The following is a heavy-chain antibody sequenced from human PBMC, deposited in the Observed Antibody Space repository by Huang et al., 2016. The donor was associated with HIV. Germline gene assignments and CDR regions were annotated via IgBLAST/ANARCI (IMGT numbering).Heavy chain of an antibody. Sequence: QVQLVESGGGVVQPGRSLRLSCAASGLTFRQYAMHWVRQAPGKGLEWVALISYDGSEKYFGDSVKGRFTISRDNSKNMLYLQMNSLRPDDSAMYYCVKDSPGVITIFGGDVWGQGTTVTVSS. CDR3: VKDSPGVITIFGGDV. CDR2: ISYDGSEK. D-gene: IGHD3-3*01. J-gene: IGHJ6*02. V-gene: IGHV3-30*18. CDR1: GLTFRQYA.